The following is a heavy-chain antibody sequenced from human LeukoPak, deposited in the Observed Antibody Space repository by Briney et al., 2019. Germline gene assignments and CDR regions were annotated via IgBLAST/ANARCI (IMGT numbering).Heavy chain of an antibody. CDR3: ARARVLDIVVVPAARYYGMDV. CDR2: INHSGST. CDR1: GGSFSGYY. J-gene: IGHJ6*02. D-gene: IGHD2-2*01. Sequence: SETLSLTCAVYGGSFSGYYWSWIRQPPGKGLEWIGEINHSGSTNYNPSLKSRVTISVDTSKNQFSLKLNSVTAADTAVYYCARARVLDIVVVPAARYYGMDVWGQGTTVTVSS. V-gene: IGHV4-34*01.